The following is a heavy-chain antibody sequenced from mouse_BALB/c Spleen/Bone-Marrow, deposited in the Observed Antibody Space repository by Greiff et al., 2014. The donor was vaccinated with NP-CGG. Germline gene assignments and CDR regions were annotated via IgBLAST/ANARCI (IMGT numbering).Heavy chain of an antibody. CDR2: IWSGGIT. J-gene: IGHJ2*01. V-gene: IGHV2-6-5*01. Sequence: QVQLKESGPGLVAPSQSLSITCTVSGFSLTDYGVSWIRQPPGKGLEWLGVIWSGGITYYNSALKSRLSISKDNSKSQVFLKMNSLQTDDTAMYYCAKLNWDEGDYWGQGTTLTVSS. CDR3: AKLNWDEGDY. CDR1: GFSLTDYG. D-gene: IGHD4-1*01.